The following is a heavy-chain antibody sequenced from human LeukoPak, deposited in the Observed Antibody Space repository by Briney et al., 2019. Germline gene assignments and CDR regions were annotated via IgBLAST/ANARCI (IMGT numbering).Heavy chain of an antibody. CDR3: ARDAVYYGMDV. V-gene: IGHV4-30-2*01. J-gene: IGHJ6*04. Sequence: PSETLSLTCAVSGGSISSGGYSWSWTRQPPGKGLEWIGYIYHSGSTYYNPSLKSRVTISVDRSKNQFSLKLSSVTAADTAVYYCARDAVYYGMDVWGKGTTVTVSS. CDR2: IYHSGST. CDR1: GGSISSGGYS.